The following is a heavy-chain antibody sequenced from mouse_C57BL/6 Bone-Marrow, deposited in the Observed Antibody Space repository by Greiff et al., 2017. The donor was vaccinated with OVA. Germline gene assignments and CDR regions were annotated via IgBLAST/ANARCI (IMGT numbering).Heavy chain of an antibody. J-gene: IGHJ2*01. V-gene: IGHV14-4*01. CDR3: TTDYSNSYYFDY. CDR2: IDPENGDT. Sequence: VQLQQSGAELVRPGASVKLSCTASGFNIKDDYMHWVKQRPEQGLEWIGWIDPENGDTEYASKFQGKATITADTSSHTAYLQLSSRTSEDTAVDYCTTDYSNSYYFDYWGQGTTLTVSS. D-gene: IGHD2-5*01. CDR1: GFNIKDDY.